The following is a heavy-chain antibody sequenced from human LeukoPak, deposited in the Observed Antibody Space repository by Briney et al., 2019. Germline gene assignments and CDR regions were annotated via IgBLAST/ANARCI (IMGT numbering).Heavy chain of an antibody. Sequence: PGGSLRLSCAASGCTFSSYAMSWVRQAPGKGLEWVSAISGSGGSTYYADSVKGRFTISRDNSKNTLYLQMNSLRAEDTAVYYCARRAGAYSHPYDYWGQGTLVTVSS. CDR3: ARRAGAYSHPYDY. CDR2: ISGSGGST. D-gene: IGHD4/OR15-4a*01. J-gene: IGHJ4*02. V-gene: IGHV3-23*01. CDR1: GCTFSSYA.